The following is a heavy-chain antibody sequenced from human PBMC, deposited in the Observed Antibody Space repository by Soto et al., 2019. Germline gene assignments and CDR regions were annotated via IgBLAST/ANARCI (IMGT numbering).Heavy chain of an antibody. Sequence: QVQLVESGGGLVKPGGSLRLSCAASGIVFSDYMSWVRQAPGKGLESLSYISGSGRTIYSADSVKGRFTISRDNATNSLYLQMNNVRTEDTAVYYCARLPFPWGWFDPWGQGTLVTVSS. CDR2: ISGSGRTI. D-gene: IGHD3-16*01. V-gene: IGHV3-11*01. CDR3: ARLPFPWGWFDP. CDR1: GIVFSDY. J-gene: IGHJ5*02.